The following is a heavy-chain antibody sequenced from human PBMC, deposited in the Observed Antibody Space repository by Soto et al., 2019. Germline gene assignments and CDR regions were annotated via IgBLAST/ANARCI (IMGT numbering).Heavy chain of an antibody. V-gene: IGHV1-69*01. J-gene: IGHJ4*02. Sequence: QVQLVQSGAEVKKPGSSVKVSCKASGGTFSSYAISWVRQAPGQGLEWMGGIIPIFGTANYAQKFQGRVTITADEATSTAYMELSSLGSEDRAVYYCASLYCSGGSCSPGRGRGFDYWGQGTLVTVSS. D-gene: IGHD2-15*01. CDR1: GGTFSSYA. CDR2: IIPIFGTA. CDR3: ASLYCSGGSCSPGRGRGFDY.